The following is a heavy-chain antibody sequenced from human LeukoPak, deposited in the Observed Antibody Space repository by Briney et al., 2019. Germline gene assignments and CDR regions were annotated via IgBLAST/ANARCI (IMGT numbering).Heavy chain of an antibody. CDR3: ARGLKRYYDFWSGNKYYYGMEV. CDR1: VGSFSGYY. CDR2: INHSGST. J-gene: IGHJ6*02. D-gene: IGHD3-3*01. V-gene: IGHV4-34*01. Sequence: SETLSLTCAVYVGSFSGYYWSWIRPPPGRGLGWVGEINHSGSTNYNPSIKRPVTIAVDTSKNQFSLKLSSVTAADTAVYYCARGLKRYYDFWSGNKYYYGMEVWGQGTTVTGSS.